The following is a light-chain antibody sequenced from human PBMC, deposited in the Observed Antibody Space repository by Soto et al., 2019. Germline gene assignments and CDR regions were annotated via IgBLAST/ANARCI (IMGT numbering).Light chain of an antibody. Sequence: DIPMTQSPSTLSASEGDRVTITCRASQSISSWLAWYQQKPGKAPKLLIYKASSLESGVPSRFSGSGSGTEFTLTISSLQPDDFATYYCQQYNSYSITFGQGTRLEIK. CDR2: KAS. V-gene: IGKV1-5*03. CDR3: QQYNSYSIT. J-gene: IGKJ5*01. CDR1: QSISSW.